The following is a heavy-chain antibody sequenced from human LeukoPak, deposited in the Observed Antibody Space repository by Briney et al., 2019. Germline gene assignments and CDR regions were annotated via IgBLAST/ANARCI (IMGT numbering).Heavy chain of an antibody. D-gene: IGHD1-1*01. Sequence: PGGSLRLSCAASGFTFAIHAMTWVRQAPGKGLEWVGRIKSKTDGETTDYAAPVKGRFTISRDDSKNTLYLQMNSLKTEDTAVYHCTTDTGTTDFDYWGQGTLVTVSS. V-gene: IGHV3-15*01. CDR1: GFTFAIHA. J-gene: IGHJ4*02. CDR2: IKSKTDGETT. CDR3: TTDTGTTDFDY.